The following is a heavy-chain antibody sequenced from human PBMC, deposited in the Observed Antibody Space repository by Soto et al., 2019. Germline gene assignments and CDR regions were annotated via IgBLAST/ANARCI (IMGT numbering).Heavy chain of an antibody. D-gene: IGHD3-16*01. J-gene: IGHJ3*02. CDR3: ATTKTLVPDAFDI. V-gene: IGHV4-31*03. CDR2: IYYTGST. Sequence: SETLSLTCTVSGGSISSGGYYWSWIRQHPGKGLEWIGYIYYTGSTYYNPSLKSRVTISVDTSKNQFSLKLSSVTAADTAVYYCATTKTLVPDAFDIWGQGTMVTVSS. CDR1: GGSISSGGYY.